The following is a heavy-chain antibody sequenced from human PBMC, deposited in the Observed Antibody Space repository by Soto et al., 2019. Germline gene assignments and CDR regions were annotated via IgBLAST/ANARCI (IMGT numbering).Heavy chain of an antibody. J-gene: IGHJ4*02. CDR3: ASKSPGYSYGYDFLPYSGYEPPYYFDY. CDR1: GYTFTGYY. CDR2: TNPNSGGT. V-gene: IGHV1-2*02. Sequence: ASVKVSCKASGYTFTGYYMHWVRQAPGQGLEWMGWTNPNSGGTNYAQKFQGRVTMTRDTSISTAYMELSRLRSDDTAVYYCASKSPGYSYGYDFLPYSGYEPPYYFDYWGQGTLVTVSS. D-gene: IGHD5-18*01.